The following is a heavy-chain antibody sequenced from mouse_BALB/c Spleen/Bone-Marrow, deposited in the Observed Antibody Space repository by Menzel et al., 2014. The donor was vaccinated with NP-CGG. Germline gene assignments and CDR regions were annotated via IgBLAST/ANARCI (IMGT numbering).Heavy chain of an antibody. CDR3: ARSWEYFDV. CDR1: GFTFSSFG. Sequence: EVQGVESGGGLVQPGGSRKLSCAASGFTFSSFGMHWVRQAPEKGLEWVAYISSGSSTIYYADTVKGRFTISRDNPKNTLFLQMTSLRSEDTAMYYCARSWEYFDVWGAGTTDTVSS. D-gene: IGHD4-1*01. V-gene: IGHV5-17*02. CDR2: ISSGSSTI. J-gene: IGHJ1*01.